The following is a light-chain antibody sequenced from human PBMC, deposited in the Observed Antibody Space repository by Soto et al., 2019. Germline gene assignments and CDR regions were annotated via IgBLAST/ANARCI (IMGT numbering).Light chain of an antibody. CDR2: EVS. J-gene: IGLJ3*02. CDR3: SSYTSSSNWV. CDR1: SSDVGGHNY. Sequence: QSMLSQPAAVSGSPGQSITISCTGTSSDVGGHNYVSWYRHHPGKAPKLMIYEVSNRPSGVSNRFSGSKSDNTASLTISGLQAEDEADYYCSSYTSSSNWVFGGGTKVTAL. V-gene: IGLV2-14*01.